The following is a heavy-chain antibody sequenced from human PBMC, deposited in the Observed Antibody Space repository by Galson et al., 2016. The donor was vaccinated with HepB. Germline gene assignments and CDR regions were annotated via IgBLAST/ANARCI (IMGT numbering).Heavy chain of an antibody. J-gene: IGHJ4*02. V-gene: IGHV4-59*01. Sequence: ETLSLTCTVSDASINSCYWNWIRRSPGKGLEWIGYIYYSGSTNYNPSLKSRVTISVDRSKNQFSLKLSSVTAADTAVYYCGRSLYDSSVYPSDYWGQGTLVTVSS. CDR1: DASINSCY. CDR3: GRSLYDSSVYPSDY. CDR2: IYYSGST. D-gene: IGHD3-22*01.